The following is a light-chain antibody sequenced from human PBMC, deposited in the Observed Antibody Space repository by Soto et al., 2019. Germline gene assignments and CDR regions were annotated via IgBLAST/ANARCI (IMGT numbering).Light chain of an antibody. J-gene: IGKJ2*01. CDR1: QNIKSY. CDR3: QQSYSTPYT. CDR2: RAS. Sequence: DIQMTQSPSSLSASIGDRVTITCRASQNIKSYLNWYQQSPGKAPKLLMYRASDLHSGVPSRFTGSGSATDFTLTITSLQPEDFATYYCQQSYSTPYTFGQGTKLEIK. V-gene: IGKV1-39*01.